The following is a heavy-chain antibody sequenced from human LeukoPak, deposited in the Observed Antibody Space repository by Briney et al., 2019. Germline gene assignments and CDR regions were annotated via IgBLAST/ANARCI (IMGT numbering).Heavy chain of an antibody. CDR2: ISSSSSTI. D-gene: IGHD3-10*01. J-gene: IGHJ6*02. CDR1: GFTFSSYS. V-gene: IGHV3-48*02. Sequence: GGSLRLSCAASGFTFSSYSMNWVRQAPGKGLEWVSYISSSSSTIYYADSVKGRFTISRDNAKNSLYLQMNSLRDEDTAVYYCARVRWFGEFYYGMDVWGQGTTVTVSS. CDR3: ARVRWFGEFYYGMDV.